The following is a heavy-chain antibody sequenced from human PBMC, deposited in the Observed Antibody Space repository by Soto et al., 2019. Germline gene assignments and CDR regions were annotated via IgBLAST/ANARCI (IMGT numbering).Heavy chain of an antibody. J-gene: IGHJ4*02. V-gene: IGHV4-59*08. CDR2: IYYSGST. Sequence: QVQLQESGPGLVKPSETLSLTCTVSGGSISSYYWSWIRQPPGKGLEWIGYIYYSGSTNYNPSLKSRVTISVDTSKNQFSLKLSSVTAADTAVYYCARQVVYCSGGSCYSHFDYWGQGTLVTVSS. CDR1: GGSISSYY. CDR3: ARQVVYCSGGSCYSHFDY. D-gene: IGHD2-15*01.